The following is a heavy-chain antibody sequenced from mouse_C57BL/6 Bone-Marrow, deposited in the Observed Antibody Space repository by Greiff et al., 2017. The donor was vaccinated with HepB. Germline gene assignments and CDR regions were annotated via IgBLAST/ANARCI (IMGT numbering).Heavy chain of an antibody. J-gene: IGHJ2*01. CDR1: GYTFTSYG. CDR2: IYPRSGNT. CDR3: ARSGITTVAGDY. V-gene: IGHV1-81*01. D-gene: IGHD1-1*01. Sequence: QVQLQQSGAELARPGASVKLSCKASGYTFTSYGISWVKQRTGQGLEWIGEIYPRSGNTYYNEKFKGKATLTADKSSSTAYMELRSLTSEDSAVYFCARSGITTVAGDYWGQGTTLTVSS.